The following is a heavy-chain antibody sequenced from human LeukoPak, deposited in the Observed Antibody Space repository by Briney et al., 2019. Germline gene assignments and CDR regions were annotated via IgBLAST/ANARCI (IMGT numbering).Heavy chain of an antibody. V-gene: IGHV4-59*01. Sequence: PSETLSLTCTVSGDSISTYYWSWIRQSPGKGLEWMAYIYYRGTTNYNPSLKRRITISADTSKTQFSLILSSVTAADTAVYYCVSSSPRYCTGGTCYSSRGFDYWGQGALVTVSS. CDR3: VSSSPRYCTGGTCYSSRGFDY. CDR1: GDSISTYY. D-gene: IGHD2-15*01. CDR2: IYYRGTT. J-gene: IGHJ4*02.